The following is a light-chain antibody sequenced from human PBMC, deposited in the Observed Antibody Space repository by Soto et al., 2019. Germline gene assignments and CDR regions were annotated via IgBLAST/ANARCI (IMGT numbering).Light chain of an antibody. Sequence: QSVLTQSPSASASLGASVKLTCTLSSGHSSYAIAWHQQHPEKGPRYLMKLNSDGSHSEGDGIPDRFSGSSSGADRYLTISSLQSEDEADYYCQTWGTATVVFGGGTKLTVL. J-gene: IGLJ2*01. CDR1: SGHSSYA. CDR3: QTWGTATVV. CDR2: LNSDGSH. V-gene: IGLV4-69*01.